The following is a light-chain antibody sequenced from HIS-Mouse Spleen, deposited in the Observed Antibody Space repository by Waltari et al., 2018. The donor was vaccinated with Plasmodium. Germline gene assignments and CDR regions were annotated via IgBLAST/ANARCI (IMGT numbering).Light chain of an antibody. J-gene: IGLJ2*01. Sequence: QSALTQPAPVSGSPGPPITLSCSGTTSDVGGYNYSSWYQQPPGKAPKLMIYDVSNRPSGVSNRFSGSKSGNAASLTSSGLQAEDEADYYCSSYTSSSTLVFGGGTKLTVL. CDR3: SSYTSSSTLV. CDR1: TSDVGGYNY. V-gene: IGLV2-14*03. CDR2: DVS.